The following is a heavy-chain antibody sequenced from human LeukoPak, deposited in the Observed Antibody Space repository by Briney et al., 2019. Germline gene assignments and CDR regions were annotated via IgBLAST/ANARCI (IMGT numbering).Heavy chain of an antibody. CDR1: GASISSYY. CDR2: IYTSGNT. D-gene: IGHD1-14*01. J-gene: IGHJ6*02. V-gene: IGHV4-4*07. CDR3: ARSRSDLMSYYYYGLDV. Sequence: SETLSLTCTVSGASISSYYWSWIRQPAGKGLEWIGSIYTSGNTNYNPSLKSRVTMSVDTSKNQFSLKLSSVTAADTAVYYCARSRSDLMSYYYYGLDVWGQGTTVTVSS.